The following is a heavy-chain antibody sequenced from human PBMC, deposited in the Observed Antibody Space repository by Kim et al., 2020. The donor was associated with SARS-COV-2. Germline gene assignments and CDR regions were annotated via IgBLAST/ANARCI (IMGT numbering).Heavy chain of an antibody. J-gene: IGHJ4*02. D-gene: IGHD3-16*02. Sequence: ASVKVSCKTYGYTFTTYGLSWVRQAPGRGLEWMGWISTDSGYTKYAQKFQDRVTLTKDTSTSTAYMELRSLISDDTAVYFCARDRDYRFDLWGQGTLVTV. V-gene: IGHV1-18*01. CDR2: ISTDSGYT. CDR3: ARDRDYRFDL. CDR1: GYTFTTYG.